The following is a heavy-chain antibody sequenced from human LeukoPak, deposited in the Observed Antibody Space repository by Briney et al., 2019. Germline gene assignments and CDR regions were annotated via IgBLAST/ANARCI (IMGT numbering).Heavy chain of an antibody. J-gene: IGHJ4*02. V-gene: IGHV1-69*04. Sequence: EASVKVSCTSSVGTFSSYAIRWVRQAPGQGLAWMGRIIPILGIANYAQKFQGRVTITADKSTSTAYMELSSLRSEDTAVYYCARAGTPVLEWLTHWGQGTLVTVSS. D-gene: IGHD3-3*01. CDR1: VGTFSSYA. CDR3: ARAGTPVLEWLTH. CDR2: IIPILGIA.